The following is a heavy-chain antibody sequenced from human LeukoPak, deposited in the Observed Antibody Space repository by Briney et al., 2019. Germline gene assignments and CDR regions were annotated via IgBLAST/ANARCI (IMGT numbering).Heavy chain of an antibody. J-gene: IGHJ6*02. CDR1: GYSFTSYW. CDR2: IYPGDSDT. CDR3: ARHVGNDYYYYGMDV. D-gene: IGHD4-23*01. V-gene: IGHV5-51*01. Sequence: GESLKISCQGSGYSFTSYWIGWVRQMPGKGLEWMGIIYPGDSDTRYSPSFQGHVTISADKSISTAYLQWSSLKASDTAMYYCARHVGNDYYYYGMDVWGQGTTVTVSS.